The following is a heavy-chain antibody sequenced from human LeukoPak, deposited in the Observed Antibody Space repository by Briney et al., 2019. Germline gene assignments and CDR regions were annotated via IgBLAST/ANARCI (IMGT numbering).Heavy chain of an antibody. CDR1: GYRFTSYW. CDR2: IYPGDSDT. D-gene: IGHD3-22*01. CDR3: ARPGPYDSSGYYFGY. Sequence: GESLKISCKGSGYRFTSYWIGWVRQMPGKGLEWMGIIYPGDSDTRYSPSFQGQVTISADKSISTAYLQWSSLKASDTAMYYCARPGPYDSSGYYFGYWGQGTLVTVSS. V-gene: IGHV5-51*01. J-gene: IGHJ4*02.